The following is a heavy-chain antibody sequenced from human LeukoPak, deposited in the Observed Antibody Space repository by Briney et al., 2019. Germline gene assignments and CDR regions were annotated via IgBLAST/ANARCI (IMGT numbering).Heavy chain of an antibody. CDR3: VKDFQIQLWSNYFDY. Sequence: GGSLRLSCSASGFTFSRYAMHWVRQAPGKGLEYVSAISSNGGSTYYADSVKGRFTISRDNSRNTLYLQMSSLRAEDTAVYYCVKDFQIQLWSNYFDYWGQGTLVTVSS. D-gene: IGHD5-18*01. J-gene: IGHJ4*02. CDR2: ISSNGGST. CDR1: GFTFSRYA. V-gene: IGHV3-64D*09.